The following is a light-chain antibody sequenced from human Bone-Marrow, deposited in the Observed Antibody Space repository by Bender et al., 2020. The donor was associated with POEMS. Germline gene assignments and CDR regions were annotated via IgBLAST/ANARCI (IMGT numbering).Light chain of an antibody. CDR1: GSDIGSHNR. CDR2: EAT. J-gene: IGLJ2*01. CDR3: SSYTSSNTVI. Sequence: QSALTQPASVSGSPGQSITISCTGTGSDIGSHNRVSWLQQHPGEAPKLVIFEATKRPSGLSDRFSGSKSGNTASLTISGLQSEDESDYFCSSYTSSNTVIFGGGTKLTVL. V-gene: IGLV2-14*02.